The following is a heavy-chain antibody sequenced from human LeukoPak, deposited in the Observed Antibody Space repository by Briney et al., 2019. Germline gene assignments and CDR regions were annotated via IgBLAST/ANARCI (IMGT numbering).Heavy chain of an antibody. J-gene: IGHJ4*02. D-gene: IGHD2-2*01. Sequence: SGTLSLTCTVSGGSISSYYWSWIRRPPGKGLEWIGYIYYSGSTNYNPSLKSRVTISVDTSKNQFSLKLSSVTAADTAVYYCASLYCSSTSCAKFDYWGRGTLVTVSS. CDR2: IYYSGST. CDR1: GGSISSYY. V-gene: IGHV4-59*08. CDR3: ASLYCSSTSCAKFDY.